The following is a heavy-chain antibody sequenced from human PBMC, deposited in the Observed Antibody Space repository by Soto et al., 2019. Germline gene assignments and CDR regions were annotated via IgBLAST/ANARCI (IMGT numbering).Heavy chain of an antibody. D-gene: IGHD2-15*01. J-gene: IGHJ4*02. CDR1: GYTFTSYY. CDR3: ARDRCSGGSCYPALFSD. CDR2: INPSAGST. Sequence: QVQLVQSGAEVKKPGASVKVSCKASGYTFTSYYMHWVRHAPGQGLECMGIINPSAGSTSYAQKFQGRVTMTSDTPTRTVYLELSSLRSEDTAVYYCARDRCSGGSCYPALFSDWGQGTLVTVSS. V-gene: IGHV1-46*03.